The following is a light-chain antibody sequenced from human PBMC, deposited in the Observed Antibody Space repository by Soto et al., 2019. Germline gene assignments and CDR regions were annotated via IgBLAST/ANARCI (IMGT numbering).Light chain of an antibody. V-gene: IGLV2-14*01. Sequence: QSVLTQPASVSGSPGQTITISCTGTSSDVGRYNTVSWYQDHPGKAPKLSIYEVTHRTAGMSARCPASKSGNTASLTSSGLQAEDEADYYCNSLRVNHLYVFGSGTKVTVL. CDR3: NSLRVNHLYV. CDR1: SSDVGRYNT. J-gene: IGLJ1*01. CDR2: EVT.